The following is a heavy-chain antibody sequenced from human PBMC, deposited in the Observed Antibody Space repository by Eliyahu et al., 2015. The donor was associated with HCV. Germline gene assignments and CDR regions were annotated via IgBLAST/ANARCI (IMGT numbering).Heavy chain of an antibody. D-gene: IGHD3-10*01. Sequence: QITLKESGPTLVKPTQTLTLTCTFSGFSLSTSGVGVGWIRQPPGKALEWLALIYWDDDKRYSPSLKSRLTITKDTSKNQVVLTMTNMDPVDTATYYCAHSRITMVRGVIIGGPLFDPWGQGTLVTVSS. CDR1: GFSLSTSGVG. J-gene: IGHJ5*02. CDR3: AHSRITMVRGVIIGGPLFDP. V-gene: IGHV2-5*02. CDR2: IYWDDDK.